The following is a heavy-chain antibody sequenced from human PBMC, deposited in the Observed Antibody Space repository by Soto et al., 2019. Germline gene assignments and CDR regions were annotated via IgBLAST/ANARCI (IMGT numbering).Heavy chain of an antibody. CDR3: ARVEQLVVYIDY. D-gene: IGHD6-6*01. CDR2: IYYSGST. Sequence: SETLSLTCTVSGASLITNTYSWSWIRQHPGKGLEWIGYIYYSGSTYYNPSLKSRVTISVDTSKNQFSLKLSSVTAADTAVYYCARVEQLVVYIDYWGQGTLVTVSS. V-gene: IGHV4-31*03. CDR1: GASLITNTYS. J-gene: IGHJ4*02.